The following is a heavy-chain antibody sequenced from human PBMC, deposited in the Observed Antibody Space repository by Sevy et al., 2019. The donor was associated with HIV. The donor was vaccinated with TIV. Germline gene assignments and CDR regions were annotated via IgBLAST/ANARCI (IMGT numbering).Heavy chain of an antibody. CDR2: ISWNSGSI. V-gene: IGHV3-9*01. D-gene: IGHD6-19*01. J-gene: IGHJ6*02. CDR3: AKGPSIAVAGTLSGGGGMDV. CDR1: GFTLDDYA. Sequence: GGSLRLSCAASGFTLDDYAMHWVRQAPGKGLEWVSGISWNSGSIGYADSVKGRFTISRDNAKNSLYLQMNSLRAEDTALYYCAKGPSIAVAGTLSGGGGMDVWGQGTTVTVSS.